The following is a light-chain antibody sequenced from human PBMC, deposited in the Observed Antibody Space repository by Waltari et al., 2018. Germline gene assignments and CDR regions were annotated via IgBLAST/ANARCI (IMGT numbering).Light chain of an antibody. CDR2: LGS. CDR1: RSLLNSNGYTY. Sequence: PPPLPPPPPPPPPLTCRSSRSLLNSNGYTYFDWYLQKPGQSPQLLIYLGSNRASGVPDRFSGSGSGTDFTLKISRVEAEDVGVYYCMQALHTPYTFGQGTKLEIK. CDR3: MQALHTPYT. J-gene: IGKJ2*01. V-gene: IGKV2-28*01.